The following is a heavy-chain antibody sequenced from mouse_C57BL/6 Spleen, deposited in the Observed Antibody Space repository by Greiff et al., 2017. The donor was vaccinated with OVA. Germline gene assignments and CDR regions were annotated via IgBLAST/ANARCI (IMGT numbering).Heavy chain of an antibody. CDR1: GFTFSSYG. CDR2: ISSGGSYT. Sequence: EVQRVESGGDLVKPGGSLKLSCAASGFTFSSYGMSWVRQTPDKRLEWVATISSGGSYTYYPDSVKGRFTISRDNAKNTLYLQMSSLKSEDTAMYYCARQGYDYYFDYWGQGTTLTVSS. V-gene: IGHV5-6*01. D-gene: IGHD2-4*01. J-gene: IGHJ2*01. CDR3: ARQGYDYYFDY.